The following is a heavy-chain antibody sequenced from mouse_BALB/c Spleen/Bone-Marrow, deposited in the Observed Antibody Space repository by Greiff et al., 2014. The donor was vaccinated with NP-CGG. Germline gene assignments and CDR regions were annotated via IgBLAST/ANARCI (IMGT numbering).Heavy chain of an antibody. J-gene: IGHJ1*01. CDR2: IYPGDGDT. Sequence: VQLQQPGAELARPGAAVKLSCKASGYTFTSYWMQWVKQRPGQGLEWIGAIYPGDGDTRYTQKFKGKATLTADKSSSTAYMQLSSLASEDSAVYYCARDFGNYGWYFDVWGAGTTVTVSS. D-gene: IGHD2-1*01. V-gene: IGHV1-87*01. CDR1: GYTFTSYW. CDR3: ARDFGNYGWYFDV.